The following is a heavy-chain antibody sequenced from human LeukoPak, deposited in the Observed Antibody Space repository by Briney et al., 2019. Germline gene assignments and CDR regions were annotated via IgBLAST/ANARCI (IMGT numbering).Heavy chain of an antibody. V-gene: IGHV4-39*01. CDR1: GGSISSSSYY. D-gene: IGHD3-10*01. Sequence: SETLSLTCTVSGGSISSSSYYWGWIRQPPGKGLEWIGSIYYSGSTYYNPSLKSRVTISVDTSKNQFSLKLSSATAADTAVYYCARLTMVRGVIIKGGQGTLVTVSS. J-gene: IGHJ4*02. CDR3: ARLTMVRGVIIK. CDR2: IYYSGST.